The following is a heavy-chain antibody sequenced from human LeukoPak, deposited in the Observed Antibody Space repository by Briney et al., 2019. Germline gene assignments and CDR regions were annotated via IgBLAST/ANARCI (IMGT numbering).Heavy chain of an antibody. V-gene: IGHV3-21*01. CDR3: ATTHVSTGTASNY. CDR1: GFTFSSYS. J-gene: IGHJ4*02. D-gene: IGHD1-1*01. Sequence: GGSLRLSCAASGFTFSSYSMNWVRQAPGKGLEWVSSISSSSSYIYYADSVKGRFTISRDNAKNSLYLQMNSLRAEDTAVYYCATTHVSTGTASNYWGQGTLVTVSS. CDR2: ISSSSSYI.